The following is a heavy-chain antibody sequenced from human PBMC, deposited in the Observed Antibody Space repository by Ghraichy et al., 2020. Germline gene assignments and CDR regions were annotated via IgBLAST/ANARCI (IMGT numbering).Heavy chain of an antibody. Sequence: GGSLRLSCAASGFTFSDYYMSWIRQAPGKGLEWVSYISSSGSTIYYADSVKGRFTISRDNAKNSLYLQMNSLRAEDTAVYYCARELYDTAMVTGYFDYWGQGTLVTVSS. CDR1: GFTFSDYY. V-gene: IGHV3-11*01. CDR3: ARELYDTAMVTGYFDY. CDR2: ISSSGSTI. J-gene: IGHJ4*02. D-gene: IGHD5-18*01.